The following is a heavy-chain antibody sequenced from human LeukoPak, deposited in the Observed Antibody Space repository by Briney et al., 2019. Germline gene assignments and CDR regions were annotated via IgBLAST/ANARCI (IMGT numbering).Heavy chain of an antibody. V-gene: IGHV4-34*01. CDR1: GGSFSGYY. CDR2: INHSGST. D-gene: IGHD3-10*01. Sequence: SETLSLTCAVYGGSFSGYYWSWIRQPPGTGLEWIGEINHSGSTNYNPSLKSRVTISVDTSKNQFSLKLSSVPAADTAVYYCARAPYTYYYGSGSSRWFDPWGQRTLVTVSP. J-gene: IGHJ5*02. CDR3: ARAPYTYYYGSGSSRWFDP.